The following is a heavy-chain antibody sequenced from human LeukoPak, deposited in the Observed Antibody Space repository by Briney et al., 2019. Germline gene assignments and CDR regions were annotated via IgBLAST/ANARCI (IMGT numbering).Heavy chain of an antibody. J-gene: IGHJ6*03. CDR2: IYHSGST. CDR1: GYSISSGYY. D-gene: IGHD3-10*01. CDR3: ASLYGSGTVYYYYMDV. Sequence: SETLSLTCTVSGYSISSGYYWGWIRQPPGKGLEWIGSIYHSGSTYYNPSLKSRVTISVDTSKNQFSLKLSSVTAADTAVYYCASLYGSGTVYYYYMDVWGKGTTVNVSS. V-gene: IGHV4-38-2*02.